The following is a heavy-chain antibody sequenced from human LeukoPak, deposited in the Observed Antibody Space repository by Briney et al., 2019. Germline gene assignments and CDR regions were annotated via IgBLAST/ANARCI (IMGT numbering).Heavy chain of an antibody. V-gene: IGHV4-61*02. CDR1: GGSISSGSYY. Sequence: SQTLSLTCTVSGGSISSGSYYWSWIRQPAGKGLEWIGRIYTSGSTNYNPSLKCRVTISVDTSKNQFSLKLSSVTAADTAVYYCAREGRDGYFVYWAQGTLVTVSS. CDR2: IYTSGST. D-gene: IGHD5-24*01. J-gene: IGHJ4*02. CDR3: AREGRDGYFVY.